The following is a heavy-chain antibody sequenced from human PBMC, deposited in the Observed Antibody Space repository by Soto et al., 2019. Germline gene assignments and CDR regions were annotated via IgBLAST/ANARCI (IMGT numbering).Heavy chain of an antibody. CDR3: GTGGEQQLVLGY. D-gene: IGHD6-13*01. J-gene: IGHJ4*02. CDR1: GGTFSSYA. V-gene: IGHV1-69*01. CDR2: IIPIFGTA. Sequence: QVQLVQSGAEVRKPGSSVKVSCKASGGTFSSYAISWVRQAPGQGLEWMGGIIPIFGTANYAQKFQGRVTITADESTSTAFMELSSLRSEDTAVYYCGTGGEQQLVLGYWGQGTLVTVSS.